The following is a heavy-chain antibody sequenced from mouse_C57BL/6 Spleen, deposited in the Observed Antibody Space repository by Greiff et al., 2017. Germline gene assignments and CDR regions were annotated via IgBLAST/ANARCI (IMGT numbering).Heavy chain of an antibody. CDR3: AREAYCDV. Sequence: EVKLVESEGGLVQPGSSMKLSCTASGFTFSDYYMAWVRQVTEKGLEWVANINYDGSSTYYLDSLQSRFIISTDNAKNILYLQMSSLKSEDTATYYCAREAYCDVWGTGTTVTVSS. CDR1: GFTFSDYY. V-gene: IGHV5-16*01. J-gene: IGHJ1*03. CDR2: INYDGSST.